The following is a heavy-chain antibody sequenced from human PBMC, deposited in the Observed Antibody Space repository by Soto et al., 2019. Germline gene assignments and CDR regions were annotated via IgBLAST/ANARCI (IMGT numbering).Heavy chain of an antibody. Sequence: GASVKVSCKASGGTFSSYAISWVRQAPGQGLEWMGGIIPIFGTANYAQKFQGRVTITADESTSTAYMELSSLRSEDTAVYYCARAADYYDSSGYPRRSFDYWGQGTLVTVSS. D-gene: IGHD3-22*01. CDR3: ARAADYYDSSGYPRRSFDY. V-gene: IGHV1-69*13. CDR2: IIPIFGTA. CDR1: GGTFSSYA. J-gene: IGHJ4*02.